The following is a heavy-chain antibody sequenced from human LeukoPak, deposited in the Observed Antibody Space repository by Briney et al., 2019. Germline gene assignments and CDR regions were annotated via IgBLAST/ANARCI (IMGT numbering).Heavy chain of an antibody. V-gene: IGHV1-18*01. Sequence: ASLKVSCKASGYTFTSYGISWVRQAPGQGLEWMGWISAYNGNTNYAQKLQGRVTMTTDTSTSTAYMELRSLRSDDTAVYYCARGSRIAVAVTRFDYWGQGTLVTVSS. CDR3: ARGSRIAVAVTRFDY. J-gene: IGHJ4*02. CDR2: ISAYNGNT. CDR1: GYTFTSYG. D-gene: IGHD6-19*01.